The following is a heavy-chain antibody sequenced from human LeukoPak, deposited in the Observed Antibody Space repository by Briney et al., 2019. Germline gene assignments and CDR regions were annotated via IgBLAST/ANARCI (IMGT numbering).Heavy chain of an antibody. CDR3: ARAYGDYHFDY. CDR1: GGSISSGGYF. V-gene: IGHV4-30-4*07. J-gene: IGHJ4*02. CDR2: IYYSGST. D-gene: IGHD4-17*01. Sequence: SETLSLTCAVSGGSISSGGYFWSWIRQPPGKGLEWIGYIYYSGSTYYNPSLKSRVTISVDTSKNQFSLKLSSVTAADTAVYYCARAYGDYHFDYWGQGTLVTVSS.